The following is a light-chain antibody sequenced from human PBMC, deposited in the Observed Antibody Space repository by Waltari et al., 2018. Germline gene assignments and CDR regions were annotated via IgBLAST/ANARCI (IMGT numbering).Light chain of an antibody. Sequence: EVVMTQSPDTLSVSPGGRATLSYRASQSIATNVAWYQQRRGQAPRLLIVDTATRATSIGGGFSGSGSGTEFTLTMSSVQSDDSAVYYCQQYNRWPPITFGQGTRLEIK. CDR1: QSIATN. CDR2: DTA. V-gene: IGKV3-15*01. J-gene: IGKJ5*01. CDR3: QQYNRWPPIT.